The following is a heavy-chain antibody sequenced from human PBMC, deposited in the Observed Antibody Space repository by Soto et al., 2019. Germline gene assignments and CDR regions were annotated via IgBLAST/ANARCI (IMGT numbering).Heavy chain of an antibody. CDR1: GFTFSSYA. Sequence: ESGGGVVQPGRSLRLSCAASGFTFSSYAMHWVRQAPGKGLEWVAVISYDGSNKYYADSVKGRFTISRDNSKNTLYLQMNSLRAEDTAVYYCARDTATVTTDYYGMDVWGQGTTVTVSS. CDR2: ISYDGSNK. J-gene: IGHJ6*02. D-gene: IGHD4-17*01. CDR3: ARDTATVTTDYYGMDV. V-gene: IGHV3-30-3*01.